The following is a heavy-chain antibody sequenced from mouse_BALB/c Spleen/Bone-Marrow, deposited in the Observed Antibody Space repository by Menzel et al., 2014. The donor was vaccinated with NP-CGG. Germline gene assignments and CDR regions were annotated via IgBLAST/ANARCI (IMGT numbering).Heavy chain of an antibody. V-gene: IGHV5-9*02. CDR1: GFAFSSYD. Sequence: EVMLVESGGGLVKPGGSLELSCAASGFAFSSYDMSWVRQTPEKRLEWVATISSGGSYTYDPDSVKGRFTISRDNARNTLYLQMSSLRSEDTALYYCVRRVQLDYWGQGTTLTVSS. CDR2: ISSGGSYT. J-gene: IGHJ2*01. CDR3: VRRVQLDY.